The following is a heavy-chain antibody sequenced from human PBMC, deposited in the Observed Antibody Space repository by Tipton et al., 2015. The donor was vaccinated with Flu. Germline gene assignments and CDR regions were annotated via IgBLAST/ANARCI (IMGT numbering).Heavy chain of an antibody. J-gene: IGHJ4*02. CDR2: MTGSGAGT. Sequence: SLRLSCGASGFSFRSYAMSWVRQAPGKGLEWVSTMTGSGAGTYSADSVKGRFTISRDNSKNTLYLQMDSLRADDTAIYFCAKNMDSLFFFDFWGQGTRVTVSS. V-gene: IGHV3-23*01. CDR3: AKNMDSLFFFDF. D-gene: IGHD2/OR15-2a*01. CDR1: GFSFRSYA.